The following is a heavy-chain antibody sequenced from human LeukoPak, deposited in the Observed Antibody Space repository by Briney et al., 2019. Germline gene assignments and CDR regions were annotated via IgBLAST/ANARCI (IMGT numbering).Heavy chain of an antibody. V-gene: IGHV4-59*01. CDR1: GGSINSYY. D-gene: IGHD6-13*01. Sequence: PSETLSLTCTVSGGSINSYYWSWFRQPPGKGLEWIGCIYYTGSTNHNPSLKSRVIISVDTSKNQFSLKMSSVTAADTAVYYCARVPSASAYHYMDVWGKGTTVTVSS. J-gene: IGHJ6*03. CDR3: ARVPSASAYHYMDV. CDR2: IYYTGST.